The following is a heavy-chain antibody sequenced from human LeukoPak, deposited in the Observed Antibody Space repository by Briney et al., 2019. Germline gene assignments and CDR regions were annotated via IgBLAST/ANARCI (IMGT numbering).Heavy chain of an antibody. CDR1: GFTFSSYA. J-gene: IGHJ5*02. Sequence: GGSLRLSCAASGFTFSSYAMSWVRQAPGKGLGWVSAISGSGGSTYYADSVKGRFTISRDNSKNTLYLQMNSLRAEDTAVYYCAKAQNLRFGSDWFDPWGQGTLVTVSS. CDR2: ISGSGGST. V-gene: IGHV3-23*01. D-gene: IGHD3-10*01. CDR3: AKAQNLRFGSDWFDP.